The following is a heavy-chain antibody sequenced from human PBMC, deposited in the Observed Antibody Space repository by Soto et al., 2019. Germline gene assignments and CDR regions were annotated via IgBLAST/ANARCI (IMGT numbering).Heavy chain of an antibody. J-gene: IGHJ4*02. V-gene: IGHV1-3*04. Sequence: QVPLVQSGAEVKKPGASVKISYKASGYAFTTYLLYWVRQAPGQRPEWMGWINTGNGDTKYSQKFQGRVTITRDTSASTAYMELISLTSEDTAVYYCASGNCGYICYHDYWGQGTLVTVSS. CDR3: ASGNCGYICYHDY. D-gene: IGHD5-12*01. CDR2: INTGNGDT. CDR1: GYAFTTYL.